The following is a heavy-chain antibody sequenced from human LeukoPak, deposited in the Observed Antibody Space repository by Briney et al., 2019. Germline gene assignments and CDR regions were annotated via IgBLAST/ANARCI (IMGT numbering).Heavy chain of an antibody. CDR2: INHSGST. J-gene: IGHJ4*02. V-gene: IGHV4-34*01. Sequence: SETLSLTCAVSGGSFSDYYWSWIRQPPGKGLEWIGEINHSGSTNYNPSLKSRVTISVDTSKNQFSLKLSSVTAADTAVYYCARQRSSGLRVEDYWGQGTLVTVSS. CDR1: GGSFSDYY. CDR3: ARQRSSGLRVEDY. D-gene: IGHD6-19*01.